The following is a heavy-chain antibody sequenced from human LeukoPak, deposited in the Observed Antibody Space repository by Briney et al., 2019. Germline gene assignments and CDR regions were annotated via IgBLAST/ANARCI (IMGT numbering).Heavy chain of an antibody. Sequence: GGSLRLSCAASGFTFSSYWMHWVRQAPGKALVWVSRINSDGSSTSYADSVKGRFTISRDNAKNTLYLQMNSLRAEDTAVYYCASPYYYDSSGYLHYWGQGTLVTVSS. CDR1: GFTFSSYW. CDR2: INSDGSST. CDR3: ASPYYYDSSGYLHY. V-gene: IGHV3-74*01. J-gene: IGHJ4*02. D-gene: IGHD3-22*01.